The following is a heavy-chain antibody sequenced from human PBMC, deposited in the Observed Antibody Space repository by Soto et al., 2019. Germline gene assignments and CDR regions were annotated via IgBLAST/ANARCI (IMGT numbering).Heavy chain of an antibody. Sequence: SETLSLTCTVSRGYVNTFHWSWVRQPAGKGLEWIGNVHFSGITNFNPALDSRINIAIDTSRNQFSLTVTSLTAADTAVYYCARARKSAYITGGFDSWGQGAQVTVSS. CDR1: RGYVNTFH. D-gene: IGHD5-18*01. CDR3: ARARKSAYITGGFDS. V-gene: IGHV4-59*02. J-gene: IGHJ4*02. CDR2: VHFSGIT.